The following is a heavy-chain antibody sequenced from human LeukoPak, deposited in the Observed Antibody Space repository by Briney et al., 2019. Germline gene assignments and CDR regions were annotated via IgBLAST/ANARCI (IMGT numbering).Heavy chain of an antibody. CDR1: GFTFSTYS. J-gene: IGHJ3*02. D-gene: IGHD3-3*01. V-gene: IGHV3-48*04. CDR3: AKDLTSLAVYDFWSRLDAFDI. Sequence: GGSLRLSCAASGFTFSTYSMKWVRQAPGKGLEWVSYISSSSSTIYYADSVRGRFTISRDNAKNSLYLQMNSLRAEDTAVYYCAKDLTSLAVYDFWSRLDAFDIWGQGTMVTVSS. CDR2: ISSSSSTI.